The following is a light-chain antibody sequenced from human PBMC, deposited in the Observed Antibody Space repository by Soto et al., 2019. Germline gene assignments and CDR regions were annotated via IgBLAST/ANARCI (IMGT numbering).Light chain of an antibody. CDR1: SSDIGGYNY. Sequence: QSALTQPASVSGSPGQSITMSCTGASSDIGGYNYVSWYRQHPGEAPKLMIYEVTNRPSGVSNRFSGSKSGNTAYLIISGLQAEDEADYYCCSYTSSGTPVFGGGTQLTVL. CDR2: EVT. CDR3: CSYTSSGTPV. V-gene: IGLV2-14*01. J-gene: IGLJ7*01.